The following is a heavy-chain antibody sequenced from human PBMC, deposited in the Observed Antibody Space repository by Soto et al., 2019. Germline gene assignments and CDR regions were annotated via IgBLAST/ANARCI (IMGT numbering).Heavy chain of an antibody. CDR1: GYTFTRYN. CDR3: ATPQDYDGCLDS. V-gene: IGHV1-3*01. J-gene: IGHJ4*02. Sequence: QVQFVQSGAEVKMPGASVKVSCKTAGYTFTRYNIHWVRQAPGQRLEWMGWINVGNGNTRYSQKFQGRLTLTRDTPGNTAYLELNSLISEDTAVYYCATPQDYDGCLDSWGQGTLVTVSS. D-gene: IGHD3-22*01. CDR2: INVGNGNT.